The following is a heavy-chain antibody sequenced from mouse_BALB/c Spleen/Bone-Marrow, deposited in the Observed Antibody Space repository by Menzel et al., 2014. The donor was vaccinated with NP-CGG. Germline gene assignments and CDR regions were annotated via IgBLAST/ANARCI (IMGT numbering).Heavy chain of an antibody. V-gene: IGHV5-17*02. J-gene: IGHJ4*01. CDR2: ISSGTSTI. Sequence: EVKLVESGGGLVQPGGSRKLSCAASGFTFSSFGMHWVRQAPERGLEWVAYISSGTSTIYYADTVKGRFTISRDNPKNTLFLQMTSLRSEDTAIYYCARDDGYYIRNAMDYWGQGTQSPSPQ. CDR1: GFTFSSFG. CDR3: ARDDGYYIRNAMDY. D-gene: IGHD2-3*01.